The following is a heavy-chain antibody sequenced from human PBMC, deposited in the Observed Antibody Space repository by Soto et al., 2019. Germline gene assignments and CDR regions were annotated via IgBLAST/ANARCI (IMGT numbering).Heavy chain of an antibody. D-gene: IGHD6-25*01. CDR2: INPNSGAT. CDR3: ARAGIAAAGSGEYAMDV. Sequence: QVQLVQSGADVKKPGASVKVSCKASGYTFTAYYIHWVRQAPGQGLEWMGWINPNSGATKYSQKFQGRVTMTSDTPINTVYMEVSRLTSDDTAIYYCARAGIAAAGSGEYAMDVWGQGTTVTVSS. J-gene: IGHJ6*02. CDR1: GYTFTAYY. V-gene: IGHV1-2*02.